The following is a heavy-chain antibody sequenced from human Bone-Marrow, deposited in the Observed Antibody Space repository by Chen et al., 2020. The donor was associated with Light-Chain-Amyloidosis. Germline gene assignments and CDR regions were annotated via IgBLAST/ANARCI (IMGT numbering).Heavy chain of an antibody. J-gene: IGHJ4*02. V-gene: IGHV5-51*01. CDR1: GYTFPNYW. Sequence: EVQLEQSGPEVKKPGESLKISCKGSGYTFPNYWIGWVRQMPGKGLEWMGVIYPDDSDARYSPSFEGQVTISADKSITTAYLQWRSLKASDTAMYYCARRRDGYNFDYLGQGTLVTVSS. D-gene: IGHD5-12*01. CDR3: ARRRDGYNFDY. CDR2: IYPDDSDA.